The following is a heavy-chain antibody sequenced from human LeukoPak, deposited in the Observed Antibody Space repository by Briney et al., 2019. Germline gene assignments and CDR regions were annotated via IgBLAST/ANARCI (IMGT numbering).Heavy chain of an antibody. D-gene: IGHD1-26*01. Sequence: ASVKVSCKASGYSFTSYYMHWVRQAPGQGLEWLGIINPSDGSTNYAQKFEGRVTMTRDTSSSTVYLELTSLRSEDTAVYYCSRDHSGTVAVEGRHYYYMDVWGKGTTVTVSS. V-gene: IGHV1-46*01. CDR3: SRDHSGTVAVEGRHYYYMDV. J-gene: IGHJ6*03. CDR1: GYSFTSYY. CDR2: INPSDGST.